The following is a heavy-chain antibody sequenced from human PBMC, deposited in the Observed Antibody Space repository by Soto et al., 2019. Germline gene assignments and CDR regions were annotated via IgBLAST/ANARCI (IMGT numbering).Heavy chain of an antibody. CDR2: IDWDDDK. CDR1: GFSLSTSGMC. CDR3: ARMHGNYDILTGYPLYYYYYGMDV. J-gene: IGHJ6*02. V-gene: IGHV2-70*01. D-gene: IGHD3-9*01. Sequence: SGPTLVNPTQTLTLTCTFSGFSLSTSGMCVSWIRQPPGKALEWLALIDWDDDKYYSTSLKTRLTISKDTSKNQVVLTMTNMDPVDTATYYCARMHGNYDILTGYPLYYYYYGMDVWGQGTTVTVSS.